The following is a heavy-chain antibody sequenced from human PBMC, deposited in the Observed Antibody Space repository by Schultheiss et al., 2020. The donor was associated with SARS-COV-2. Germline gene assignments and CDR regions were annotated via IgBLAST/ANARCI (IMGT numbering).Heavy chain of an antibody. CDR3: ARVEIAAVLYYYYYGMDV. D-gene: IGHD6-13*01. CDR1: GYTFTSYY. CDR2: INPNSGGT. Sequence: ASVKVSCKASGYTFTSYYMHWVRQAPGQGLEWMGIINPNSGGTNYAQKFQGRVTMTRDTSISTAYMELSRLRSDDTAVYYCARVEIAAVLYYYYYGMDVWGQGTTVTVSS. V-gene: IGHV1-2*02. J-gene: IGHJ6*02.